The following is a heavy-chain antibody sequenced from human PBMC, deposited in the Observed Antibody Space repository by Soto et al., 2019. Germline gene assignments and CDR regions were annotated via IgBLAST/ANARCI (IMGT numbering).Heavy chain of an antibody. Sequence: QVQLVESGGGVVQPGRSLRLSCAASGFTFSSYGMHWVRQAPGKGLEWVAVIWYDGSNKYYADSVKDRFTISRDNSKNTLYLQMNSLRAEDTAVYYCARDGGGGLQDYWGQGTLVTVSS. J-gene: IGHJ4*02. CDR2: IWYDGSNK. V-gene: IGHV3-33*01. CDR1: GFTFSSYG. D-gene: IGHD3-16*01. CDR3: ARDGGGGLQDY.